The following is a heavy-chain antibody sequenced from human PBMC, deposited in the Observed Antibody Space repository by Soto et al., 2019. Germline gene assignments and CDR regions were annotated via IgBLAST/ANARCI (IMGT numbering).Heavy chain of an antibody. CDR3: ATGGP. J-gene: IGHJ5*02. CDR1: GFRFSDYS. Sequence: EVQLVESGGGLVKPGGSPRLSCVASGFRFSDYSMNWVRQAPGKGLEWVASVTKSGDYTHHADSVKGRFTISRDNAKNSLYLQMNSLTVEDTGIYYCATGGPWGQGALVTVSS. CDR2: VTKSGDYT. V-gene: IGHV3-21*01.